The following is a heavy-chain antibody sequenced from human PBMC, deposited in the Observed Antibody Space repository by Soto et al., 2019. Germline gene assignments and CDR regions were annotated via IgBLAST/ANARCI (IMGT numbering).Heavy chain of an antibody. J-gene: IGHJ4*02. CDR3: ARDWLGYYDSGPLRYFDY. CDR1: GGSISSGDYY. V-gene: IGHV4-30-4*01. CDR2: IYYSGST. D-gene: IGHD3-22*01. Sequence: KTSETLSLTCTVSGGSISSGDYYWSWIRQPPGKGLEWIGYIYYSGSTYYSPSLKSRVTISVDTSKNQFSLKLSSVTAADTAVYYCARDWLGYYDSGPLRYFDYWGQGTLVTVSS.